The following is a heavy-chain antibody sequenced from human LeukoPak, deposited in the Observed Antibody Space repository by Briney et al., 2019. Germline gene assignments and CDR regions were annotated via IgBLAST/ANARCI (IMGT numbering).Heavy chain of an antibody. CDR1: GFTFSSYA. V-gene: IGHV3-23*01. CDR3: ARVILHGFLEWLLTPVDY. D-gene: IGHD3-3*01. CDR2: ISGSGGST. J-gene: IGHJ4*02. Sequence: PGGSLRLSCAASGFTFSSYAMSWVRQAPGKGLEWVSAISGSGGSTYYAGSVKGRFTISRDNSKNTLYLQMNSLRAEDTAVYYCARVILHGFLEWLLTPVDYWGQGTLVTVSS.